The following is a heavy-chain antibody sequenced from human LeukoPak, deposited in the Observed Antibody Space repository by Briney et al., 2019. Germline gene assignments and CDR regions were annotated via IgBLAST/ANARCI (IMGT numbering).Heavy chain of an antibody. CDR2: INHSGST. J-gene: IGHJ5*02. D-gene: IGHD2-15*01. V-gene: IGHV4-34*01. CDR3: ARHRCSGGSCYPMNWFDP. Sequence: PSETLSLTCAVYGGSFIGFHWNWIRQPPGKGLEWIGDINHSGSTNYNPSLKSRVTISVDTSKNQFSLKLSSVTAADTAVYYCARHRCSGGSCYPMNWFDPWGQGTLVTVSS. CDR1: GGSFIGFH.